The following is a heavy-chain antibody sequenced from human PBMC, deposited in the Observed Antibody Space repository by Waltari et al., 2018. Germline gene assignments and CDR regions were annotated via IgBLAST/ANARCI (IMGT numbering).Heavy chain of an antibody. CDR2: IYTSGRT. J-gene: IGHJ6*02. Sequence: QVQLQESGPGLVKPSQTLSLTCTVSGGSISSGSYSWSWIRQPAGKGLEWIGRIYTSGRTNYNPSLKSRVTISVDTSKNQFSLKLSSVTAADTAVYYCARDRYCSSTSCHPNYYYYGMDVWGQGTTVTVSS. V-gene: IGHV4-61*02. CDR3: ARDRYCSSTSCHPNYYYYGMDV. D-gene: IGHD2-2*01. CDR1: GGSISSGSYS.